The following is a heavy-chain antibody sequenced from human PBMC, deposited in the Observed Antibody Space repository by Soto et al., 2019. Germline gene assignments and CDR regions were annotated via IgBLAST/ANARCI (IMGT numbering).Heavy chain of an antibody. D-gene: IGHD2-8*01. CDR2: TYYRSKWYN. J-gene: IGHJ3*01. V-gene: IGHV6-1*01. CDR3: ASAIGPMLFDV. CDR1: GDSVSINSPA. Sequence: SQNLSLTCAISGDSVSINSPAWNWIRQSPSRGLEWLGRTYYRSKWYNDYAVVVKSRLTITPDTSKNQFYLQLNSVTPQDTAVYYCASAIGPMLFDVWGQGTMV.